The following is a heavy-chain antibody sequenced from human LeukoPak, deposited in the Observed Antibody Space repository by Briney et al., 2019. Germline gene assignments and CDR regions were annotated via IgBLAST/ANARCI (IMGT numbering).Heavy chain of an antibody. CDR1: GGSISSYY. J-gene: IGHJ3*02. CDR2: IYYSGST. Sequence: PQETLSLTCTDSGGSISSYYWSWLRQPPGKGLEWIGYIYYSGSTNYNPSLKSRVTISVDTSKIQFSLNLSSVTAADTAVYYCARGPPGKENAFDIWGQGTMVTVSS. CDR3: ARGPPGKENAFDI. D-gene: IGHD2-2*01. V-gene: IGHV4-59*01.